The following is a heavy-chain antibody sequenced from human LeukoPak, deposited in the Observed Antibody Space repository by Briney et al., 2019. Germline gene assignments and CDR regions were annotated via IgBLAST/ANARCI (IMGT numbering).Heavy chain of an antibody. CDR1: GFTFSNYA. V-gene: IGHV3-23*01. J-gene: IGHJ4*02. Sequence: GGSLRLSCAASGFTFSNYAMSWVRQAPGKGLEWVSAITGSGSGIYYADSMKSRFTISRDNSKNTLYLQIKSLRAEDTAVYYCAKWGDYDVLTGYYVSDYWGQGTLVTVSS. CDR2: ITGSGSGI. CDR3: AKWGDYDVLTGYYVSDY. D-gene: IGHD3-9*01.